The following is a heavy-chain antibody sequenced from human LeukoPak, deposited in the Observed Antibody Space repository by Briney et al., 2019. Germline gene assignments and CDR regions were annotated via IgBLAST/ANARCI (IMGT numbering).Heavy chain of an antibody. J-gene: IGHJ2*01. Sequence: GASVKVSCKASGYTFSSYAISWVRQAPGQGLEWMGGIIPIFGTANYAQKLQGRVTITADESTSTAYMELSSLRSEDTAVYYCAGEGHIVGVPAARDWYFDLWGRGTLVTVSS. CDR1: GYTFSSYA. D-gene: IGHD2-2*01. CDR2: IIPIFGTA. CDR3: AGEGHIVGVPAARDWYFDL. V-gene: IGHV1-69*01.